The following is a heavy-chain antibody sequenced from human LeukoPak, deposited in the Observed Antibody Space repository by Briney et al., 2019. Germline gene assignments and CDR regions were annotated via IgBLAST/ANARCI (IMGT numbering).Heavy chain of an antibody. V-gene: IGHV4-59*01. D-gene: IGHD3-10*02. J-gene: IGHJ4*02. Sequence: SETLSLTCTVSGGSISSYYWSWIRQPPGKGLEWIWYLYYSGSTNYNPSLKSRFTISLDTSKNQFHLKMSSVTAADTAVYYCAIDRGLTTSGGVGFDYWGQGTLVTVSS. CDR1: GGSISSYY. CDR3: AIDRGLTTSGGVGFDY. CDR2: LYYSGST.